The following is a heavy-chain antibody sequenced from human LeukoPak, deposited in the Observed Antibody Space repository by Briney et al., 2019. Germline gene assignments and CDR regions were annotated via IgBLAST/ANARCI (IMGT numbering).Heavy chain of an antibody. CDR1: GGSISSYY. CDR3: ARSYYGSGTYYTNWFDP. Sequence: SETLSLTCTVSGGSISSYYWSWIRQPPGKGLEWIGYIYYSGSTNYNPSLKSRVTISVDTSKNQFSLKLSSVTAADTAVYYCARSYYGSGTYYTNWFDPWGQGTLVTVSS. J-gene: IGHJ5*02. V-gene: IGHV4-59*01. CDR2: IYYSGST. D-gene: IGHD3-10*01.